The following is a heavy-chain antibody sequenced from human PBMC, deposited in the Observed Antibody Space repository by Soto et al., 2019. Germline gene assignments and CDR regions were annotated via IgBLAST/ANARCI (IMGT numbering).Heavy chain of an antibody. V-gene: IGHV3-53*01. J-gene: IGHJ4*02. Sequence: LRLSCSASGFTVSSNYMSWVRQAPGKGLEWVSVIYSGGSTYYADSVKGRFTISRDNSKNTLYLQMNSLRAEDTAVYYCASLFNWNYADFDYWGQGTLVTVSS. CDR2: IYSGGST. D-gene: IGHD1-7*01. CDR1: GFTVSSNY. CDR3: ASLFNWNYADFDY.